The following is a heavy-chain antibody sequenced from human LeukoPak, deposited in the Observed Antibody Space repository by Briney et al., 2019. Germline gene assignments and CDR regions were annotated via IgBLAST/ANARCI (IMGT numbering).Heavy chain of an antibody. J-gene: IGHJ4*02. CDR2: INHSGST. Sequence: PSETLSLTCAVYGGSFCGYYWSWIRQPPGKGLEWIGEINHSGSTNYNPSLKSRVTISVDTSKNQFSLKLSSVTAADTAVYYCARGPVYCSSTSCAIDYWGQGTLVTVSS. CDR1: GGSFCGYY. V-gene: IGHV4-34*01. CDR3: ARGPVYCSSTSCAIDY. D-gene: IGHD2-2*01.